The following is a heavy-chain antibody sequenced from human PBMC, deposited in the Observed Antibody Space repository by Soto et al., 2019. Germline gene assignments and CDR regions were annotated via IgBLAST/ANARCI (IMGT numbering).Heavy chain of an antibody. CDR3: ARHLPYCGGDCYSLDY. V-gene: IGHV4-59*08. J-gene: IGHJ4*02. D-gene: IGHD2-21*02. CDR1: GGSISSYY. CDR2: IYYSAST. Sequence: SETLSLTCTVSGGSISSYYWSWIRQPPGKGLEWIGYIYYSASTNYSPSLKSRVTISVDTSKYQFSLNLSSVTAADTAVYYCARHLPYCGGDCYSLDYWGQGTLITVSS.